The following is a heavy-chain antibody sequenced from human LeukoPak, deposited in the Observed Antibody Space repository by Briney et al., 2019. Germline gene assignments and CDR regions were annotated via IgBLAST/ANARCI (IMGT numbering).Heavy chain of an antibody. J-gene: IGHJ4*02. CDR1: GFTFSDYY. Sequence: GGSLRLSCAASGFTFSDYYMSWIRQPPGQGLEWVSYISSSGTTIYYADSVRGRFTVSRDNAKHSLYLQMDSLSAEDTAVYYCASLRGVNRWGRGTLVTVSS. CDR3: ASLRGVNR. CDR2: ISSSGTTI. V-gene: IGHV3-11*01. D-gene: IGHD3-10*01.